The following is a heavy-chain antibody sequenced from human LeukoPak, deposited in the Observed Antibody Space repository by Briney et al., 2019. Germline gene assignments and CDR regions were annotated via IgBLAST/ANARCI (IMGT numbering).Heavy chain of an antibody. J-gene: IGHJ3*02. D-gene: IGHD1-26*01. CDR2: ISGSGGST. Sequence: GGSLRLSCAASGFTFSSYGMSWVRQAPGKGLEWVSAISGSGGSTYYADSVKGRFTISRDNSKNTLYLQMNSLRAEDTAVYYCAKIPGGSYYPNAFDIWGQGTMVTVSS. V-gene: IGHV3-23*01. CDR1: GFTFSSYG. CDR3: AKIPGGSYYPNAFDI.